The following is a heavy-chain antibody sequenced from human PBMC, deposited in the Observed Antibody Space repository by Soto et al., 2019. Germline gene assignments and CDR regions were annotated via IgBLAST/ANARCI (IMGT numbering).Heavy chain of an antibody. CDR2: MNPNSGNT. V-gene: IGHV1-8*01. D-gene: IGHD1-7*01. CDR1: GYTFTSYD. Sequence: GASVKVSCKASGYTFTSYDINWGGQATGQGLEWMGWMNPNSGNTGYAQKFQGRVTMTRNTSISTAYMELSSLRSEDTAVYYCARGGLELTSFDYWGQGTLVTVSS. J-gene: IGHJ4*02. CDR3: ARGGLELTSFDY.